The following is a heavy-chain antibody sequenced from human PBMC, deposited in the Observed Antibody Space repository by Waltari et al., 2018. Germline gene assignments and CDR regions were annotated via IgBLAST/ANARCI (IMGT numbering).Heavy chain of an antibody. CDR3: AKDWDYEFYTNYYGSGSYAFDY. D-gene: IGHD3-10*01. V-gene: IGHV3-23*04. J-gene: IGHJ4*02. CDR1: GFTFNNYA. CDR2: ISGNDDST. Sequence: QLVESGGALVQPGGSLTLSCAASGFTFNNYAMSWVRQAPGKSLEWVSAISGNDDSTYYADSVKGRFTISRDNSKNTLYLQMSSLRAEDTAVYYCAKDWDYEFYTNYYGSGSYAFDYWGQGTLVTVSS.